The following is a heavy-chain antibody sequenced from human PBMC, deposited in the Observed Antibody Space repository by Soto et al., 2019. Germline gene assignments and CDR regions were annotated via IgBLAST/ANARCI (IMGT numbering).Heavy chain of an antibody. CDR3: TSSTSGQTKDY. V-gene: IGHV3-73*01. Sequence: PGGSLRLSCAASWFTFSGSALHWVRQASWKGLEWVGRTRSKADSYATAYAPSVKGRFTISRDDSKNTAFMQMNSLKTEDTAVYYCTSSTSGQTKDYWGQRSLVTICS. CDR2: TRSKADSYAT. CDR1: WFTFSGSA. J-gene: IGHJ4*01. D-gene: IGHD3-10*01.